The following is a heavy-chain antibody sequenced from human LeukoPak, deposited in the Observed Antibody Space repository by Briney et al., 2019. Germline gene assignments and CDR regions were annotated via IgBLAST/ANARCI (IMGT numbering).Heavy chain of an antibody. V-gene: IGHV3-74*01. J-gene: IGHJ4*02. D-gene: IGHD6-19*01. Sequence: GGSLRLSCAASGFTFNTYWMHWVRQAPGKRLVWVSRINTDGSSTNYADSVKGRFTISRDNAKNSLYLQMNSLRGEDTAVYYCARDLAGNGYWGQGTLVTVSS. CDR2: INTDGSST. CDR3: ARDLAGNGY. CDR1: GFTFNTYW.